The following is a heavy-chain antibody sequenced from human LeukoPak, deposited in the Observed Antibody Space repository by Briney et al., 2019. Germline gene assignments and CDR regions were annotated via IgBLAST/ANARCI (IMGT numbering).Heavy chain of an antibody. V-gene: IGHV4-34*01. CDR1: GGSFSGYY. Sequence: PSETLSLTCAVYGGSFSGYYWSWIRQPPGKGLEWIGEINHSGSTNYNPSLKSRVTISVDTSKSQFSLKLSSVTAADTAVYYCARARGWSQYYYYGMDVWGQGTTVTVSS. CDR3: ARARGWSQYYYYGMDV. D-gene: IGHD2-8*01. CDR2: INHSGST. J-gene: IGHJ6*02.